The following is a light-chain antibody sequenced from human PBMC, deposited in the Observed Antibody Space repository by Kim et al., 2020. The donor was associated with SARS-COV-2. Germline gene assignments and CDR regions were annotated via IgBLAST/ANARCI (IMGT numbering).Light chain of an antibody. V-gene: IGKV2-28*01. CDR1: QSLLHSNGYNC. CDR2: LGP. CDR3: MQALQTRT. Sequence: QPPSIAGRSSQSLLHSNGYNCLNWYLQKPGQSPQLRINLGPIRDSGVPDSFRGSESGTDYPLKITRVEAEEVGVYYGMQALQTRTFGPGTKVEIK. J-gene: IGKJ3*01.